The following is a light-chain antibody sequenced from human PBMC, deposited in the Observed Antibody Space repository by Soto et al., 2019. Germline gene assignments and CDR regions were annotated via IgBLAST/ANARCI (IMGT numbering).Light chain of an antibody. J-gene: IGLJ3*02. CDR2: DYS. CDR3: QVWDSSSDHWV. CDR1: NIGSKS. V-gene: IGLV3-21*02. Sequence: SYELTQPPSVSVAPGQTARITCWGNNIGSKSVHWYQQKPVQAPVLVVYDYSDRPSGIPERFSGSNSGNTATLTISRVEAGDEADYYCQVWDSSSDHWVFGGGTKVTVL.